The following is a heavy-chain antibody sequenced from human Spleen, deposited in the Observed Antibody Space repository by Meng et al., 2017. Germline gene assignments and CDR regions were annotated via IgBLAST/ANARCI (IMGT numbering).Heavy chain of an antibody. CDR2: MNPNSGNT. Sequence: ASVKVSCKASGYTFTSYDINWVRQATGQGLEWMGWMNPNSGNTGYAQKFQGRVTMTRNTSISTAYMELSSLTSEDTAVYYCARAGTVTTVPNFVYWGQGTLVTVSS. CDR3: ARAGTVTTVPNFVY. CDR1: GYTFTSYD. D-gene: IGHD4-17*01. J-gene: IGHJ4*02. V-gene: IGHV1-8*01.